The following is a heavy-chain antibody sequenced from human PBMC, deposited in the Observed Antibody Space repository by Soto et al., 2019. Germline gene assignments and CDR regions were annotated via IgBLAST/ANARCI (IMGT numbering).Heavy chain of an antibody. D-gene: IGHD3-10*01. CDR2: IDWDGGTS. CDR1: GFTFEDYG. V-gene: IGHV3-20*04. J-gene: IGHJ4*02. CDR3: ARMNYRSRSHCLAY. Sequence: PGESLKISCAASGFTFEDYGMTWVRQAPGKGLEWVSGIDWDGGTSGYADSVKGRFTISRDNANPSLYLQMNSLRAEDTALYYCARMNYRSRSHCLAYWGQGTPVTVSS.